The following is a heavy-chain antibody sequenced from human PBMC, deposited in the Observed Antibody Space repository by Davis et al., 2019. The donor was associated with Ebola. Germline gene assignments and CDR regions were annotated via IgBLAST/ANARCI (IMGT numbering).Heavy chain of an antibody. J-gene: IGHJ6*02. CDR3: ARASIVLVVYASRNYYGMDV. Sequence: ASVKVSCKASGYTFTSYYMHWVRQAPGQGLEWMGIINPSGGSTSYAQKFQGRVTMTRDTSTSTVYMELSSLRSEDTAVYYCARASIVLVVYASRNYYGMDVWGQGTTVTVSS. D-gene: IGHD2-8*02. CDR1: GYTFTSYY. V-gene: IGHV1-46*01. CDR2: INPSGGST.